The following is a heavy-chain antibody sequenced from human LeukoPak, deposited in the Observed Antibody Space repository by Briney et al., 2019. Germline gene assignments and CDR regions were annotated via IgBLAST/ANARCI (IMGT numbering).Heavy chain of an antibody. V-gene: IGHV3-30*18. CDR3: ANSKVPREYCSATSCYAGFGAFDI. Sequence: GRSLRLSCAASGFTFSSYGIHWVRQAPGKGLEWVAVISYDGTEKYYEDSVKGRFTISRDNSKNTLYLQMNSLRTEDTAVYYCANSKVPREYCSATSCYAGFGAFDIWGQGTMVTVSS. D-gene: IGHD2-2*01. J-gene: IGHJ3*02. CDR1: GFTFSSYG. CDR2: ISYDGTEK.